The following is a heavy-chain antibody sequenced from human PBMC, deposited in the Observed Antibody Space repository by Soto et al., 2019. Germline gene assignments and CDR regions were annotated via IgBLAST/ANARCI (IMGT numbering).Heavy chain of an antibody. V-gene: IGHV4-31*03. CDR1: GGSISSGGYY. Sequence: QVQLQESGPGLVKPSQTLSLTCTVSGGSISSGGYYWSWIRQHPGKGLEWIGYIYYSGSTYYNPSLKSRVTISVDTSKNQVSLKLSSVTAADTAVYYCARDCSGGSCYGTYGMDVWGQGTTVTVSS. CDR2: IYYSGST. CDR3: ARDCSGGSCYGTYGMDV. J-gene: IGHJ6*02. D-gene: IGHD2-15*01.